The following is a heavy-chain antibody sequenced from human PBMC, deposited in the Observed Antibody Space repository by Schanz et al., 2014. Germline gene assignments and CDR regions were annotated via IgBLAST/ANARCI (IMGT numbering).Heavy chain of an antibody. CDR1: GFTFDEFA. CDR2: ISWNSASI. V-gene: IGHV3-9*01. J-gene: IGHJ4*02. CDR3: ARIGGSVFDY. Sequence: EVQVVESGGGLVQPGGSLRLSCAASGFTFDEFAMHWVRQSPGKGLEWVSGISWNSASIGYADSVKGRFTISRDNSKNSLYLQMNSLRAEDTAVYYCARIGGSVFDYWAQGTLVTVSS. D-gene: IGHD3-10*01.